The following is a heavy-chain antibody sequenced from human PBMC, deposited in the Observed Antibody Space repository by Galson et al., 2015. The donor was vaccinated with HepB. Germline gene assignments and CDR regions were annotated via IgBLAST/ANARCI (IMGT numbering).Heavy chain of an antibody. CDR2: IYSGGST. J-gene: IGHJ3*02. Sequence: SLRLSCAASGFTVSSNHMSWVRQAPGKGLEWVSVIYSGGSTYYADSVKGRFTISRHNSKNTLYLQMNSLRAEDTAVYYCARVSSFWSGSGSYTFDIWGQGTMVTVSS. CDR1: GFTVSSNH. V-gene: IGHV3-53*04. CDR3: ARVSSFWSGSGSYTFDI. D-gene: IGHD3-10*01.